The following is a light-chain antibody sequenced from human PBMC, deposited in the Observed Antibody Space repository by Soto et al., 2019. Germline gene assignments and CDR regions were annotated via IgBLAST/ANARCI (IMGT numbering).Light chain of an antibody. CDR1: QSVSSS. CDR3: QQYNNWPVT. CDR2: GAS. J-gene: IGKJ5*01. V-gene: IGKV3-15*01. Sequence: EIMVTHSPATLSVSPGEGAALSVSASQSVSSSLAWYQQKPGQAPRLLIYGASTRATGIPARFSGSGSGTEFTLTISSLQSEDFAVYYCQQYNNWPVTFGQGTRLEIK.